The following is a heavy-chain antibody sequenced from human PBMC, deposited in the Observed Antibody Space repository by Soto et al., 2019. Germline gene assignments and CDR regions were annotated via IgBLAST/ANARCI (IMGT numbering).Heavy chain of an antibody. CDR1: GYTFTGYY. J-gene: IGHJ5*01. V-gene: IGHV1-2*02. Sequence: QVQLLQSGAEVKKPGASVKVSCKASGYTFTGYYMHWVRQAPGQGLEWMGWFTPNNGDTNYAQRFRGGVTVTRDTYSSKVYMELRRLTSGGTAVYDGEREDKNGFDSWGQGTLVTVSS. CDR2: FTPNNGDT. D-gene: IGHD2-15*01. CDR3: EREDKNGFDS.